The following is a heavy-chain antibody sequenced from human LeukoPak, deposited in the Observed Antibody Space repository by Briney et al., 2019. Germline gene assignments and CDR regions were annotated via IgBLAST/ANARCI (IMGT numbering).Heavy chain of an antibody. Sequence: GESLKISCKGSGYTFTTHWIAWVRQTPGKGLEWMGSLYPGDSDTRYSPSFQGQVTIFVDTSITTAYLQWNSLKASDTAMYYCARHLTMITVPRDAFDIWGQGTMVTVSS. CDR1: GYTFTTHW. J-gene: IGHJ3*02. CDR3: ARHLTMITVPRDAFDI. CDR2: LYPGDSDT. D-gene: IGHD3-16*01. V-gene: IGHV5-51*01.